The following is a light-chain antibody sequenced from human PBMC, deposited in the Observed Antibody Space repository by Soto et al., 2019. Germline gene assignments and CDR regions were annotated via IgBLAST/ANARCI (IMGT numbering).Light chain of an antibody. CDR3: QQYNSYPYT. Sequence: DIQMTQSPSTLSASVGDRVTITCRASQSISSWLAWYQQKPGKAPKLLIYDASSLESGAPSRFSGSGSGTEFNLTISSLQPDDFATYYCQQYNSYPYTFGQGTKLEIK. CDR1: QSISSW. CDR2: DAS. V-gene: IGKV1-5*01. J-gene: IGKJ2*01.